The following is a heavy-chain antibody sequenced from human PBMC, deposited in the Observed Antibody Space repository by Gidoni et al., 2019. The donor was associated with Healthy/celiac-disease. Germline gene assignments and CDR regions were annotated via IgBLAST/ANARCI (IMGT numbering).Heavy chain of an antibody. J-gene: IGHJ3*02. V-gene: IGHV2-26*01. Sequence: QVTWKEDGPVLVKATETLRLKCTGSGFSLRNARMGVSWIRQPPGKALEWLAHICSNAEKSYSTSLKSRLTLSNDTSKSQVVLTMTNMDPVDTATYYCARIAARSYGAFDIWGQGTMVTVSS. CDR3: ARIAARSYGAFDI. D-gene: IGHD1-26*01. CDR1: GFSLRNARMG. CDR2: ICSNAEK.